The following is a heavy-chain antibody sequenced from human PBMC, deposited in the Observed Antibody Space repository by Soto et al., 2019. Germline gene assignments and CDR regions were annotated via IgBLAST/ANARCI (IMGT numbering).Heavy chain of an antibody. V-gene: IGHV1-18*01. CDR3: AADVPTVTRGGPDY. Sequence: QVQLVQSGVEVEKPGASVKVSCKASGYTFTSYGISWVRQAPGQGHEWMGWISAYNGNTNYAQKFQGRVTMTTDTTTSTAYIALTGMRAEDTAVYYCAADVPTVTRGGPDYWGQGTLVTVSS. CDR1: GYTFTSYG. D-gene: IGHD4-17*01. CDR2: ISAYNGNT. J-gene: IGHJ4*02.